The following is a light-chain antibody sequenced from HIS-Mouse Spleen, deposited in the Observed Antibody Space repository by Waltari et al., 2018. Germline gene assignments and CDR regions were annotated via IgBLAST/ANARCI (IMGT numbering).Light chain of an antibody. J-gene: IGKJ1*01. CDR3: QQYGSSPRT. Sequence: EIVLTQSPGTLSLSPGERATLSCRASQSVSSSYLAWYQQKPGQATRLLLYGASSRATGIPDRFSGSGSGTDFTLTISRLEPEDFAVYYCQQYGSSPRTFGQGTKVEIK. CDR1: QSVSSSY. V-gene: IGKV3-20*01. CDR2: GAS.